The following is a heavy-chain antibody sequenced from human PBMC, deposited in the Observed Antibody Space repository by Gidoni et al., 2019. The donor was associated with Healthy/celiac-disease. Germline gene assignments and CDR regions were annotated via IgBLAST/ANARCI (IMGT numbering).Heavy chain of an antibody. CDR2: ISGSGGST. V-gene: IGHV3-23*04. J-gene: IGHJ4*02. Sequence: EVQLVESGGGLVQPGGSLRLSCAASGFTFSSYAMRWVRQAPGKGLEWVSAISGSGGSTYYADSVKGRFTISRDNSKNTLYLQMNSLRAEDTAVYYCAKAPSYYDFWSGYLTNYYFDYWGQGTLVTVSS. D-gene: IGHD3-3*01. CDR3: AKAPSYYDFWSGYLTNYYFDY. CDR1: GFTFSSYA.